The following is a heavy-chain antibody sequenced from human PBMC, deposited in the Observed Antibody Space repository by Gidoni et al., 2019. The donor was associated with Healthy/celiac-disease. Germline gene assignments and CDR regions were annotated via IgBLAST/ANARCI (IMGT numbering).Heavy chain of an antibody. J-gene: IGHJ6*02. CDR2: IYHSGST. Sequence: QVQLQESGQGLVKPSGTLSLTCAVSGGSISSSNWWSWVRQPPGKGLEWIGEIYHSGSTNYNPSLKSRVTISVDKSKNQFSLKLSSVTAADTAVYYCARVLVAATRYYYYGMDVWGQGTTVTVSS. D-gene: IGHD2-15*01. CDR3: ARVLVAATRYYYYGMDV. CDR1: GGSISSSNW. V-gene: IGHV4-4*02.